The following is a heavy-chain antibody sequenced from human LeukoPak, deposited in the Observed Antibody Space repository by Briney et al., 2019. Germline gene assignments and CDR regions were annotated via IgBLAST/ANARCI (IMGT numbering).Heavy chain of an antibody. V-gene: IGHV1-8*01. CDR1: GYTFSSYG. CDR3: ARGGYYYGMDV. J-gene: IGHJ6*02. Sequence: VASVKVSCTASGYTFSSYGINWVRQAPGQGLEWMGWMNSNSSNTCYAQKFQGRVTMTRNTSISTAYMELSSLRSEDTAVYYCARGGYYYGMDVGGQGTTVTVS. CDR2: MNSNSSNT.